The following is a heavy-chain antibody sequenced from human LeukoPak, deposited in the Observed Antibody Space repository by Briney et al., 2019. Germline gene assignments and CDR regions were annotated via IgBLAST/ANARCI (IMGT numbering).Heavy chain of an antibody. CDR3: GRDPLYDKDSSGNRVY. J-gene: IGHJ4*02. CDR2: ISSSSSYI. D-gene: IGHD3-22*01. V-gene: IGHV3-21*01. Sequence: GGSLRLSCAASGFTFSSYSMNWVRHAPGKGLEWVSSISSSSSYIYYADSVKGRFTISRDNAKNSLYLQMNSLRAEDTAVYYCGRDPLYDKDSSGNRVYWGQGTLVTVSS. CDR1: GFTFSSYS.